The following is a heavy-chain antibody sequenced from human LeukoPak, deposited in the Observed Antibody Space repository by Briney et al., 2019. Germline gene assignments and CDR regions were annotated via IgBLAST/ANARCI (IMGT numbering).Heavy chain of an antibody. Sequence: GGSLRLSCAASGFTFSNSAMTWVRQAPGKGLEWVSAISGSGGSTYYAHSVKGRFTISRDNAKNSLYLQMDSLRAEDTALYYCARDEGGAYIYFWGQGTLVTVSS. CDR3: ARDEGGAYIYF. V-gene: IGHV3-23*01. CDR1: GFTFSNSA. D-gene: IGHD1-26*01. CDR2: ISGSGGST. J-gene: IGHJ4*02.